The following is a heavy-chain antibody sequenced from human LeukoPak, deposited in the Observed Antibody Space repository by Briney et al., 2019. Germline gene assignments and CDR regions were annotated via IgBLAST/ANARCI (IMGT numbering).Heavy chain of an antibody. J-gene: IGHJ4*02. CDR2: ISNDGSDK. CDR1: GVTFSNYA. D-gene: IGHD3-10*01. CDR3: VREGTYFFASGSFQGYYFDN. V-gene: IGHV3-30*03. Sequence: SGGSLRLSCAAPGVTFSNYAMHWVRQSPGKGLEWVAVISNDGSDKHHADSVKGRFTVSRDNSKHTVYLQMDRLRAEDTAIYYCVREGTYFFASGSFQGYYFDNWGQGTLVTVSS.